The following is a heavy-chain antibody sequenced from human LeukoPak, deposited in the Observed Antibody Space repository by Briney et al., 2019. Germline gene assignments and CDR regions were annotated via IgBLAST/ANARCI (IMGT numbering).Heavy chain of an antibody. J-gene: IGHJ3*02. V-gene: IGHV3-7*01. Sequence: GGSLRLSCAASGFAFSNYWMNWVRQAPGKGLEWVANIKQDGSERYYVDSVKGRCTISRDNAKNSLHIEMNSLRAEDTAVYYCAKPITISGATDGFDIWGQGAKVTVSS. D-gene: IGHD3-3*01. CDR1: GFAFSNYW. CDR3: AKPITISGATDGFDI. CDR2: IKQDGSER.